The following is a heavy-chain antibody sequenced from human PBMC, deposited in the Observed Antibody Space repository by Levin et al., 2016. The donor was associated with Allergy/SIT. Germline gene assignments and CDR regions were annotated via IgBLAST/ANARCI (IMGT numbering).Heavy chain of an antibody. Sequence: WIRQPPGKGLEWIGTIYDSGSTYYNPSLNSRVTMSVDTSMNQFSLKLSSVTAADTAVYYCARKKGPGYSYGWGYWYFDLWGRGTLVTVSS. J-gene: IGHJ2*01. CDR2: IYDSGST. CDR3: ARKKGPGYSYGWGYWYFDL. D-gene: IGHD5-18*01. V-gene: IGHV4-39*01.